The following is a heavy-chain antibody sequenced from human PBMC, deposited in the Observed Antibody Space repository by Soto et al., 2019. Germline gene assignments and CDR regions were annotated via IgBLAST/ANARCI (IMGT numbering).Heavy chain of an antibody. CDR1: GFPFRNYA. CDR2: ITGSSHNT. CDR3: ATTMAARQDYFNN. D-gene: IGHD6-6*01. V-gene: IGHV3-23*01. J-gene: IGHJ4*02. Sequence: PGGSLRLSCAASGFPFRNYAMTWVRQAPGKGLEWVSTITGSSHNTYYADSVKGRFTISRDNSKNTLYLQMNNLRVEDTAVYYCATTMAARQDYFNNWGQGTRVTVSS.